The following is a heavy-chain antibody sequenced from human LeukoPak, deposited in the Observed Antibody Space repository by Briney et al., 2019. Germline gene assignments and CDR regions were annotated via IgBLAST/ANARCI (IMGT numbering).Heavy chain of an antibody. Sequence: ASVKVSCKASGYTFTSYYMHWVRQAPGQGLEWMGIINPSGGSTIYAQKFQGRVTMTEDTSTDTAYMELSSLRSEDTAVYYCATKVGATFSTFDYWGQGTLVTVSS. CDR3: ATKVGATFSTFDY. CDR2: INPSGGST. V-gene: IGHV1-46*01. CDR1: GYTFTSYY. J-gene: IGHJ4*02. D-gene: IGHD1-26*01.